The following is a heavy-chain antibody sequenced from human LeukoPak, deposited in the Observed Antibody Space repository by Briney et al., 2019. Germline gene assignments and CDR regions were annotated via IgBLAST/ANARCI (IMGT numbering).Heavy chain of an antibody. CDR3: ARKIAAPNKGFDY. V-gene: IGHV1-46*01. D-gene: IGHD6-6*01. CDR2: INPSGGST. Sequence: ASVKVSCKASGYIFTSYYMHWVRQAPGQGLEWMGIINPSGGSTSYAQKFQGRVTMARDTSTSTVYMELSSLRSEDTAVYYCARKIAAPNKGFDYWGQGTLVTVSS. CDR1: GYIFTSYY. J-gene: IGHJ4*02.